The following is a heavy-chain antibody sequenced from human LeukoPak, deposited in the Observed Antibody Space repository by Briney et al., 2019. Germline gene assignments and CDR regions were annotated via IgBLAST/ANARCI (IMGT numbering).Heavy chain of an antibody. Sequence: SGGSLRLSCAASGFTFSSYEMNWVRQAPGKGLEWVSGISPGGGPTYYADSVKGRFTISRDDSKNTLYLQMKNLRAEDTAVYYCAKDGAWLRFDDWGQGILVTVSS. CDR3: AKDGAWLRFDD. CDR2: ISPGGGPT. V-gene: IGHV3-23*01. D-gene: IGHD5-12*01. J-gene: IGHJ4*02. CDR1: GFTFSSYE.